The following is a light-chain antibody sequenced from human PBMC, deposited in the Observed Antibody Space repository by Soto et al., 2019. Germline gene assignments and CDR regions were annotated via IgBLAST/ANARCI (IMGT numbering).Light chain of an antibody. CDR3: LQDYNYPWT. CDR2: DAS. J-gene: IGKJ1*01. CDR1: QDISNY. V-gene: IGKV1-33*01. Sequence: DIQMTQSPSSLSASVGDRVTITCQASQDISNYLNWYQQKPGKAPKLLIYDASNLETGVPSRFSGSGSGTEFTLTISSLQPDDFATYYCLQDYNYPWTFGQGTKVDI.